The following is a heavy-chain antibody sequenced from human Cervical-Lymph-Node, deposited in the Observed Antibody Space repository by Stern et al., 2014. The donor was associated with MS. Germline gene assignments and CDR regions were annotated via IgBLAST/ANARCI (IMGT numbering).Heavy chain of an antibody. D-gene: IGHD6-19*01. V-gene: IGHV3-30-3*01. CDR1: GFTFSTYA. Sequence: QVQLVQSGGGVVQPGRSLSLSCVVSGFTFSTYAMHWVRQAPGKGLEWGAFVSYDGTKSNSTDSVKARFTISRDNSKNTLYLHMNSLRDEDTAVYFCARGGRGSGLEYWGQGALVTVSS. CDR2: VSYDGTKS. J-gene: IGHJ4*02. CDR3: ARGGRGSGLEY.